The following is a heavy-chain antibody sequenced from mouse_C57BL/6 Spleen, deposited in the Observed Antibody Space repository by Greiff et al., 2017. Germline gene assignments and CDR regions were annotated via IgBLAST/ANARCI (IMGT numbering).Heavy chain of an antibody. CDR1: GFTFSDYG. J-gene: IGHJ2*01. CDR3: ARGGLYFDD. D-gene: IGHD3-1*01. V-gene: IGHV5-17*01. Sequence: EVHLVESGGGLVKPGGSLKLSCAASGFTFSDYGMHWVRQAPEKGLEWVAYISSGSSTIYYADTVKGRFTISRDNAKNTLFLQMTSLRSEDTAMYYCARGGLYFDDWGQGTTLTVSS. CDR2: ISSGSSTI.